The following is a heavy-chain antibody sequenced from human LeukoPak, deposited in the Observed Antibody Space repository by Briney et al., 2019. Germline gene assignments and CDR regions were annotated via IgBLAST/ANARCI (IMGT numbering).Heavy chain of an antibody. Sequence: ASVTVSCKASGYTFTGYYMHWVRQAPGQGLEWMGWINPNSGGTNYAQKFQGRVTMTRDTSISTAYMELSRLRSDDTAVYYCARGDCSSTSCYEVDYWGQGTLVTVSS. CDR1: GYTFTGYY. CDR2: INPNSGGT. CDR3: ARGDCSSTSCYEVDY. V-gene: IGHV1-2*02. J-gene: IGHJ4*02. D-gene: IGHD2-2*01.